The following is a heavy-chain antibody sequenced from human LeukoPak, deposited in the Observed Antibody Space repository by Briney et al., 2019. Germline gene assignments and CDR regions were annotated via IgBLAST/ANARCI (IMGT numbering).Heavy chain of an antibody. CDR1: GYTFTSYG. J-gene: IGHJ3*02. V-gene: IGHV1-18*01. D-gene: IGHD3-3*01. CDR3: AREPAGYDFWSGYYGDAFDI. CDR2: ISAYNGNT. Sequence: ASVKVSCKASGYTFTSYGISWVRQAPGQGLEWMGWISAYNGNTNYAQKLQGRVTMTTDTSTSTAYMELRSLRSDDTAVYYCAREPAGYDFWSGYYGDAFDIWGQGTMVTVSS.